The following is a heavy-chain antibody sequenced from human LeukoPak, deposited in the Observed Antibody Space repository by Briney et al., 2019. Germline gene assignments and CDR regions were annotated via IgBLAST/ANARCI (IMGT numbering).Heavy chain of an antibody. CDR3: ARTARAARAFDY. Sequence: SVKVSCTASGYTFTSYDISWVRQAPGQGLEWMGGIIPIFGTANYAQKFQGRVTITADESTSTAYMELSSLRSEDTAVYYCARTARAARAFDYWGQGTLVTVSS. J-gene: IGHJ4*02. D-gene: IGHD6-6*01. CDR1: GYTFTSYD. V-gene: IGHV1-69*13. CDR2: IIPIFGTA.